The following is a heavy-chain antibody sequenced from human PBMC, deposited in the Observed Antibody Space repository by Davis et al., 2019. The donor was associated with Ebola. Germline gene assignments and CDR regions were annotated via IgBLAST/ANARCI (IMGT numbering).Heavy chain of an antibody. CDR1: GGSISSYY. D-gene: IGHD2-15*01. CDR2: IYYSGST. J-gene: IGHJ6*02. CDR3: ARHGYCSGGSCYSVGYYYGMDV. V-gene: IGHV4-59*08. Sequence: MPSETLSLTCTVSGGSISSYYWSWIRQPPGKGLEWIGYIYYSGSTNYNPSLKSRVTISVDTSKNQFSLKLSSVTAADTAVYYCARHGYCSGGSCYSVGYYYGMDVWGQGTTVTVSS.